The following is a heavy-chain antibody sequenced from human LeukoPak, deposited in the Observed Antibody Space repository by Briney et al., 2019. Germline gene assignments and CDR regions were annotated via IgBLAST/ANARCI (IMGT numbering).Heavy chain of an antibody. CDR2: ISYSGSGST. Sequence: KSSETLSLTCTVSGGSISSSTYYWSWIRQPPGKELEWIGYISYSGSGSTSYNPSLKSRVTISVGTSKNQFSLKLSSVTAADTAVYYCVKNLRRDGYNLNAFDIWGQGTIVTVSS. CDR1: GGSISSSTYY. CDR3: VKNLRRDGYNLNAFDI. D-gene: IGHD5-24*01. V-gene: IGHV4-61*01. J-gene: IGHJ3*02.